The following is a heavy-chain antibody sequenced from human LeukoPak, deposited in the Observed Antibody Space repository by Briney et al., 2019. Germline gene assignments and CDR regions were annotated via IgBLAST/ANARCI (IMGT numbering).Heavy chain of an antibody. CDR2: ISGSGGST. CDR1: GFTFSSYA. D-gene: IGHD3-9*01. V-gene: IGHV3-23*01. CDR3: AKAIRYYDILTGYYNEYYYYYYGMDV. J-gene: IGHJ6*02. Sequence: GGSLRLSCAASGFTFSSYAMSWVRQAPGKGLEWVSAISGSGGSTYYADSVKGRFTISRDNSKNTLYLQMNSLRAEDTAVYYCAKAIRYYDILTGYYNEYYYYYYGMDVWGQGTTVTVSS.